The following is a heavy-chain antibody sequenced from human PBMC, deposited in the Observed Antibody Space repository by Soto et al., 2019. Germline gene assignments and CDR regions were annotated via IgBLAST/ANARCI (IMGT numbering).Heavy chain of an antibody. CDR1: GGSIRSGGYY. CDR3: ARDRLMATAGTARHYFGLDV. Sequence: QVQLQESGPGLVKPSQTLSLTCTVSGGSIRSGGYYWSWVRQNPRKGLEWIGNIYYSGNTYYNPSLKSRLTISVDTSKNQFSLNLSSVTAADTAVYYCARDRLMATAGTARHYFGLDVWGQGATGTVSS. J-gene: IGHJ6*02. V-gene: IGHV4-31*03. D-gene: IGHD5-18*01. CDR2: IYYSGNT.